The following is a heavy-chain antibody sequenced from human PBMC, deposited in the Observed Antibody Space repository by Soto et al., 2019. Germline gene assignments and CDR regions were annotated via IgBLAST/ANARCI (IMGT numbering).Heavy chain of an antibody. D-gene: IGHD2-2*01. Sequence: SETLSLTCAVYCGSFCGYYWGWFRQPPGKGLEWIGEINHSGSTNYNPSLKSRVTISVDTSKNQFSLKLSSVTAADTAVYYCARGSLPAAENYYYYGMDVWGQGTTVTVSS. CDR1: CGSFCGYY. CDR3: ARGSLPAAENYYYYGMDV. J-gene: IGHJ6*02. V-gene: IGHV4-34*01. CDR2: INHSGST.